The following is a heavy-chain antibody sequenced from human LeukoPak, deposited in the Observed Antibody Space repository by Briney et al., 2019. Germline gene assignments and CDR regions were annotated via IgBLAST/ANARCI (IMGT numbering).Heavy chain of an antibody. CDR2: ISGSDGST. D-gene: IGHD6-6*01. V-gene: IGHV3-23*01. J-gene: IGHJ5*02. Sequence: GGSLRLSCAASGFTFSSYAMSWVRQAPGKGLEWVSAISGSDGSTYYADSVKGRFTISRDDSKNTLYLQMNSLRAEDTAIYYCAKPIAARYNWFDPWGQGTLVTVSS. CDR3: AKPIAARYNWFDP. CDR1: GFTFSSYA.